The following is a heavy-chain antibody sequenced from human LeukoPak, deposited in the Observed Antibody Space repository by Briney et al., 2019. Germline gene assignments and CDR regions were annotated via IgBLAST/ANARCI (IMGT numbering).Heavy chain of an antibody. D-gene: IGHD2-2*01. CDR1: GGSVSSSSYY. Sequence: SETLSLTCTVSGGSVSSSSYYWSWIRQPPGKGLEWIGYIYYSGSTNYNPSLKSRVTISVDTSKNQFSLKLSSVTAADTAVYYCARAPMIVVPAANPAAFDIWGQGTMVTVSS. J-gene: IGHJ3*02. CDR3: ARAPMIVVPAANPAAFDI. CDR2: IYYSGST. V-gene: IGHV4-61*01.